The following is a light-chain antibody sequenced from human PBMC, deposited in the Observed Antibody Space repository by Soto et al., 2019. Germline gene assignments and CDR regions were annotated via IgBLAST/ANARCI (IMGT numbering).Light chain of an antibody. J-gene: IGKJ1*01. CDR1: QSVSSN. V-gene: IGKV3-15*01. CDR2: GAS. Sequence: EIVMTQSPATLSVSPGERATLSCRASQSVSSNLAWYQQKPGQAPRLLIYGASTRATGIPARFSGSESGTEFTLSISSRQSEDFAVYYCQQYNNWWTFGQGTKVEIK. CDR3: QQYNNWWT.